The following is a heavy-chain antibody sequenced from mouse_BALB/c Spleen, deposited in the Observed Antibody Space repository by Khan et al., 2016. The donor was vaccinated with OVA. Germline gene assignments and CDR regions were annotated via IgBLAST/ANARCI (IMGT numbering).Heavy chain of an antibody. V-gene: IGHV1S135*01. CDR2: IDPFNGST. Sequence: EVQLQQSGPELMKPGASVKISCKASGYSFTSYYIHWVKQSHGKSLEWIGYIDPFNGSTSYNQKFKGKATLTVDKSSSTAYMHLSSLTSEDSAVYYCARHGYVAWFAYWGPGTLVTVSA. CDR3: ARHGYVAWFAY. J-gene: IGHJ3*01. D-gene: IGHD2-2*01. CDR1: GYSFTSYY.